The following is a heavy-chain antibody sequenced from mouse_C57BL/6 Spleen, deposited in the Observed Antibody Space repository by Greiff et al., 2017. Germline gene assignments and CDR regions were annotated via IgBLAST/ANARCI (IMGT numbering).Heavy chain of an antibody. CDR2: IILKSDNYAT. D-gene: IGHD3-3*01. Sequence: EVQLQESGGGLVQPGGSMKLSCVASGFTFSNYWMNWVRQSPEKGLEWVAQIILKSDNYATHYAESVKWRFTISRDDSKSSVYLQMNNLRAEDTGIYYCTADSSWFAYWGQGTLVTVSA. V-gene: IGHV6-3*01. CDR1: GFTFSNYW. J-gene: IGHJ3*01. CDR3: TADSSWFAY.